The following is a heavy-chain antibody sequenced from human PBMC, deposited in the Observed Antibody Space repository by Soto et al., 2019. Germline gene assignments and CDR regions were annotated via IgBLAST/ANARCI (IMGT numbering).Heavy chain of an antibody. CDR1: GFTFTSSA. V-gene: IGHV1-58*01. J-gene: IGHJ4*02. Sequence: SVKVSCKASGFTFTSSAVQWVRQARGQRLEWIGWIGVGSGNRHYAQKFQERVTITRDMSTNTAYMELSSLRSEDTAVYYCAALGVNFEHWGQGTLVTVSS. CDR2: IGVGSGNR. D-gene: IGHD2-8*01. CDR3: AALGVNFEH.